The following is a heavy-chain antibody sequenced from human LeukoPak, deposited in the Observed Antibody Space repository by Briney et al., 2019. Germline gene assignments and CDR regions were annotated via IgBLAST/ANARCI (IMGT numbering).Heavy chain of an antibody. V-gene: IGHV1-2*02. CDR3: ARGGQQLVRWREEQLDY. J-gene: IGHJ4*02. Sequence: ASVKDSCKASGYTFTRYYMHWLRQAPGQGLEWMGWINPYSGGTNYAQKFQGRVTMTRDTSISIAYMELSSLRSDDTAVFYCARGGQQLVRWREEQLDYWGQGTLVTVSS. CDR1: GYTFTRYY. CDR2: INPYSGGT. D-gene: IGHD6-13*01.